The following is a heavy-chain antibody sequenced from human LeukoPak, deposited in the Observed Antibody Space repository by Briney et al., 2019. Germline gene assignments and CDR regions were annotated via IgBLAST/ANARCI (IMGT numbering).Heavy chain of an antibody. Sequence: PAETLSLICTVSGGSISSYYWSWIRQPAGKGLEWIGRFYTSENTNYNPSLKSRVTMSVDTSKNQFSLQLNSVTPEDTAVYYCAGGSYYNPPEGDFDYWGQGILVTVSS. V-gene: IGHV4-4*07. J-gene: IGHJ4*02. D-gene: IGHD3-10*01. CDR1: GGSISSYY. CDR2: FYTSENT. CDR3: AGGSYYNPPEGDFDY.